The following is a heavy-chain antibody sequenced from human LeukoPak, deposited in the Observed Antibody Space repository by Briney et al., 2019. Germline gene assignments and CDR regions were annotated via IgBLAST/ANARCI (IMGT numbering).Heavy chain of an antibody. CDR2: INHSGST. Sequence: PSETLSLTCAVYGGSFSGYYWSWIRQPPGKGLEWIGEINHSGSTNYNPSLKSRVTISVDTSKNQFSLKLSSVTAADTAVYYCARGFIVVVPAANWFDPWGQGTLVTVSS. J-gene: IGHJ5*02. CDR1: GGSFSGYY. V-gene: IGHV4-34*01. D-gene: IGHD2-2*01. CDR3: ARGFIVVVPAANWFDP.